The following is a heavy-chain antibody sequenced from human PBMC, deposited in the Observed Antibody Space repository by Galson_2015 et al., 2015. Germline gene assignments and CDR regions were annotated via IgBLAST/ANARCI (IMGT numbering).Heavy chain of an antibody. V-gene: IGHV4-39*01. CDR3: AAGYVVVVAAATRTYYFDY. CDR2: IYYSGGT. J-gene: IGHJ4*02. CDR1: GGSISSSSYY. D-gene: IGHD2-15*01. Sequence: TLSLTCTVSGGSISSSSYYWGWIRQPPGKGLEWIGSIYYSGGTYYNPSLKSRVTISVDTSKNQFSLKLSSVTAADTAVYYCAAGYVVVVAAATRTYYFDYWGQGTLVTVSS.